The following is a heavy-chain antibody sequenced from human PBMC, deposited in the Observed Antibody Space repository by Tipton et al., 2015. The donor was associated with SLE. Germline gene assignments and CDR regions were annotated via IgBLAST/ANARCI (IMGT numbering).Heavy chain of an antibody. CDR1: GFTFTTYA. D-gene: IGHD6-13*01. V-gene: IGHV3-23*03. J-gene: IGHJ5*02. CDR2: IYGSGIT. CDR3: AKDGSSSLPSNGFDH. Sequence: SLRLSCAASGFTFTTYAMNWVRQAPGKGLEWVSLIYGSGITYYSDSVRGRFTVSRDNSKDTLSLQMNSLRPEDTAVYFCAKDGSSSLPSNGFDHWGQGILVTVSS.